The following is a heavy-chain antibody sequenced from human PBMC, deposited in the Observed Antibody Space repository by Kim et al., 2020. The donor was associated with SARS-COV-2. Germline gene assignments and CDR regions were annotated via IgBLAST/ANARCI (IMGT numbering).Heavy chain of an antibody. CDR2: IRPKAYGGTT. Sequence: GGSLRLSCTASGFTFGDYAMSWFRQAPGKGLEWVAFIRPKAYGGTTEYAASVKGRFSISRDGSESVAYLQMSNLKTEDTAVYYCSRDLRSRPANYGYFD. D-gene: IGHD3-10*01. J-gene: IGHJ4*01. V-gene: IGHV3-49*01. CDR3: SRDLRSRPANYGYFD. CDR1: GFTFGDYA.